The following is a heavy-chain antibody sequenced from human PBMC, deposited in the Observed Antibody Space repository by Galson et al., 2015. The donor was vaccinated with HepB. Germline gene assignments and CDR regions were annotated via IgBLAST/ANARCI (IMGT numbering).Heavy chain of an antibody. CDR2: IKQDGSEK. D-gene: IGHD6-13*01. CDR3: AREGSAIFDL. J-gene: IGHJ2*01. V-gene: IGHV3-7*03. CDR1: GFIFSSYW. Sequence: SLRLSCAASGFIFSSYWMSWVRQAPGKGLEWVANIKQDGSEKYYVDSVKGRFTISRDNAKNSLYLQMNSLRAEDTAMYYCAREGSAIFDLWGRGTLVTVSS.